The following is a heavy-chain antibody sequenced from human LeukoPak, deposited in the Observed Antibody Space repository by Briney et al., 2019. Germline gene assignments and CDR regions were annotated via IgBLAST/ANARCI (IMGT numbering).Heavy chain of an antibody. Sequence: ASVKVSCKASGYTFTSYDINWVRQATGQGLEWMGWMNPNSGNTGYAQKLQGRVTMTRNTSISTAYMELRSLRSDDTAVYYCARDSPIVVVVAEAFDIWGQGTMVTVSS. D-gene: IGHD2-15*01. CDR2: MNPNSGNT. CDR1: GYTFTSYD. V-gene: IGHV1-8*01. J-gene: IGHJ3*02. CDR3: ARDSPIVVVVAEAFDI.